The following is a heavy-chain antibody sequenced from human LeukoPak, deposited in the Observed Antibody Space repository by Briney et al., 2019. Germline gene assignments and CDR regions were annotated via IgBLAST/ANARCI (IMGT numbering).Heavy chain of an antibody. V-gene: IGHV1-3*04. CDR3: ARGHSSGYSGGDY. CDR2: INTGNGNT. CDR1: RYSFTTYT. D-gene: IGHD3-22*01. Sequence: GASVEVSCKASRYSFTTYTMHWVRQAPGQRLEWMGWINTGNGNTKYSQKFQGRVTITRDTSASTAYMELSGLRSEDTAVYYCARGHSSGYSGGDYWGQGTLVTVSS. J-gene: IGHJ4*02.